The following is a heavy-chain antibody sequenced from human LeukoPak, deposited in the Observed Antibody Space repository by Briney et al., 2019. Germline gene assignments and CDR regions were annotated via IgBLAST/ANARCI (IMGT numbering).Heavy chain of an antibody. CDR3: ARLMTTVTTAAFDI. CDR1: GFTFSSYW. CDR2: INSDGSST. V-gene: IGHV3-74*01. D-gene: IGHD4-17*01. Sequence: PGGSLRLSCAASGFTFSSYWMHWVRQAPGKGLVWVSRINSDGSSTNYADSVKGRFTISRDTAKNTLYLQMNSLRAEDTAAYYCARLMTTVTTAAFDIWGQGTMVTVSS. J-gene: IGHJ3*02.